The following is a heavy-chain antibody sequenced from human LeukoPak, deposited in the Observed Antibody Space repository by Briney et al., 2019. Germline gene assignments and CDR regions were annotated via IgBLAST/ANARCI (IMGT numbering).Heavy chain of an antibody. J-gene: IGHJ4*02. V-gene: IGHV1-2*06. Sequence: ASVKVSCKASGYTFTGYYMHWVRQAPGQGLEWMGRINPNSGGTNHAQKFQGRVTMTRDTSISTAYMELSRLRSDDTAVYYCARDLRYYDYVWGSYRLNYWGQGTLVTVSS. CDR3: ARDLRYYDYVWGSYRLNY. CDR1: GYTFTGYY. D-gene: IGHD3-16*02. CDR2: INPNSGGT.